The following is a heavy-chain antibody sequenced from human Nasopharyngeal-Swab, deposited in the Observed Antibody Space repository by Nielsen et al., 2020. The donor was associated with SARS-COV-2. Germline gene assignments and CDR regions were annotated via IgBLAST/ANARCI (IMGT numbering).Heavy chain of an antibody. D-gene: IGHD6-13*01. J-gene: IGHJ4*02. V-gene: IGHV4-39*01. Sequence: SETLSLTCTVSGDSIAYSTFYWGWIRQPPGKGLEWIGNIYYNGNTYQNPSLKSRLTISVDKSKNQFPLQLSSVTAADTAVYCVRSSSWYYFDYWAQGTQVTVSS. CDR1: GDSIAYSTFY. CDR3: RSSSWYYFDY. CDR2: IYYNGNT.